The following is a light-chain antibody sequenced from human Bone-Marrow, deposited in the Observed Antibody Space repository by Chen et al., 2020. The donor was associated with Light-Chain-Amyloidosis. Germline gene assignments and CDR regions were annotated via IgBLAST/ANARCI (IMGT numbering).Light chain of an antibody. Sequence: SSELTQPPSAAVSPGQTARHTCSGDDLPTKYAYWYQQKPGQAPVLVIHRDTERPSGISERFSGSSSGTTATLTISGVQAEDEADYHCQSADSSGTYEVIFGGGTKLTVL. CDR1: DLPTKY. CDR3: QSADSSGTYEVI. J-gene: IGLJ2*01. CDR2: RDT. V-gene: IGLV3-25*03.